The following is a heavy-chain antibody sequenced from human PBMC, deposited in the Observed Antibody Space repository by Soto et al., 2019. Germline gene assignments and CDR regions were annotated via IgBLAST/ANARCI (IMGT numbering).Heavy chain of an antibody. D-gene: IGHD5-12*01. Sequence: QVQLVQSGAEVKEPGSSVKVSCKASGGTFSTSTFTWVRQAPGQGLEWMGRIIPILDTADYAQKFQGSVTITADKSTSTGFMELSRLRSEDTGIYYCARDSPIGSVFSGYDAIDLWGQGTLVTVSP. V-gene: IGHV1-69*08. CDR3: ARDSPIGSVFSGYDAIDL. CDR1: GGTFSTST. CDR2: IIPILDTA. J-gene: IGHJ4*02.